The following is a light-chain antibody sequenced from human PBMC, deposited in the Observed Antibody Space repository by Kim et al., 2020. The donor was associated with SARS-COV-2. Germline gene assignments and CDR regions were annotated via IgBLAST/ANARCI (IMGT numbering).Light chain of an antibody. V-gene: IGLV3-19*01. CDR1: SLKNYY. J-gene: IGLJ1*01. Sequence: SSELTQDPAVSVALGQTVRLTCQGDSLKNYYATWYQQRPGQAPLLFLYGKSNPPSGIPDRFSGPASGNTASLTIPGAQAEDEADYYCTSRDSRGDHVIFG. CDR2: GKS. CDR3: TSRDSRGDHVI.